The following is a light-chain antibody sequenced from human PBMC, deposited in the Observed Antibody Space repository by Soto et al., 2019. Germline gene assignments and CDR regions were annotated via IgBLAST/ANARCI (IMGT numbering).Light chain of an antibody. CDR1: QSVSSY. CDR2: GAS. V-gene: IGKV3-11*01. J-gene: IGKJ5*01. CDR3: QQRSNWPPSIT. Sequence: ESVLTQAPGTRSLTPGERASLCCRASQSVSSYLAWYQQKPGQAPRLLIYGASTRATGIPARFSGSGSGTDFTLTISRLEPEDFAVYYCQQRSNWPPSITLGQGTLLEIK.